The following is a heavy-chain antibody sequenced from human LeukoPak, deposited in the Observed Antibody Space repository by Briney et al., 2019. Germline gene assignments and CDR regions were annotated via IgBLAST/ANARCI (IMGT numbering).Heavy chain of an antibody. CDR2: IWYDGSNI. CDR1: GISFSSHG. V-gene: IGHV3-33*03. Sequence: GGSLRLSCAASGISFSSHGMHWVRQAPGTGLEWVAVIWYDGSNIYEADSVKGRFTISRDTSKNTLYLQMNSLRAEDTALYYCAKARNDYDSNGFSFLDYWGQGTLVTVSS. D-gene: IGHD3-22*01. J-gene: IGHJ4*02. CDR3: AKARNDYDSNGFSFLDY.